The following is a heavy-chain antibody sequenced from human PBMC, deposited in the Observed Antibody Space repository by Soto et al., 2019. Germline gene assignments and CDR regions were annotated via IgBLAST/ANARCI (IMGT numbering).Heavy chain of an antibody. CDR2: IIPILGIA. Sequence: QVQLVQSGAEVKKPGSSVKVSCKASGGTFSSYTISWVRQAPGQGLEWMGRIIPILGIANYAQKFQGRVTSTXXKXTXXAYMELSSLRSEDTAVYYCARDLGVYYDSSAHGNYWGQGTLVTVSS. J-gene: IGHJ4*02. V-gene: IGHV1-69*08. CDR1: GGTFSSYT. CDR3: ARDLGVYYDSSAHGNY. D-gene: IGHD3-22*01.